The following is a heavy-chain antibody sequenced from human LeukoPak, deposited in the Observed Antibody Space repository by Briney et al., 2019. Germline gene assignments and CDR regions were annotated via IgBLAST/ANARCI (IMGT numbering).Heavy chain of an antibody. Sequence: SETLSLTCTVSGGSISSYYWSWIRQPPGKGLEWIGYIYYSGSTNYNPSLKSRVTISVDTSKNQFSLKLSSVTAADTAVYYCARGLSGYSGYSHYYYYYMDVWGKGTTVTVSS. CDR2: IYYSGST. J-gene: IGHJ6*03. D-gene: IGHD5-12*01. CDR3: ARGLSGYSGYSHYYYYYMDV. CDR1: GGSISSYY. V-gene: IGHV4-59*12.